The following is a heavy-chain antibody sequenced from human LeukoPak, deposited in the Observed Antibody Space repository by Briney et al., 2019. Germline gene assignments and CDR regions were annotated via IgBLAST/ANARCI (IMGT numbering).Heavy chain of an antibody. D-gene: IGHD3-10*01. CDR3: AKVLVRGVIIGLPDY. Sequence: GGSLRLSCAASGFTFSSYAMSWVRQAPGKGLEWVSAISGSGGSTYYADSVKGRFTISRDNSKNTLSLQMNSLRAEDTVVYYCAKVLVRGVIIGLPDYWGQGTLVTVSS. CDR2: ISGSGGST. V-gene: IGHV3-23*01. CDR1: GFTFSSYA. J-gene: IGHJ4*02.